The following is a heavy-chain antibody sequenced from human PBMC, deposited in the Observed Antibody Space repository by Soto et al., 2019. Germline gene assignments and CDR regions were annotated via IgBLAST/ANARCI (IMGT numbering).Heavy chain of an antibody. Sequence: PGGSLRLSCAASGFTFNSYWMHWVRQAPGKGPVWVSRISGDGSQTRYADSVQGRFTISRDNAKSTLYLQMNSPRADDTAVYYCARDYISAVNYFFESWGQGALVTVSS. CDR1: GFTFNSYW. CDR3: ARDYISAVNYFFES. V-gene: IGHV3-74*01. D-gene: IGHD3-10*01. CDR2: ISGDGSQT. J-gene: IGHJ4*02.